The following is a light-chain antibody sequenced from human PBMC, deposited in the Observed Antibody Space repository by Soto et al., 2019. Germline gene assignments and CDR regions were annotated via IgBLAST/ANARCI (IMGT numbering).Light chain of an antibody. CDR1: QSISSY. CDR2: AAS. Sequence: DIQMTQSPSSLSASVGDRVTITCRASQSISSYLNWYQQKPGKAPNLLIYAASSLQSGDPSRFSGSGSGTDFTLTINSLQPEDFATYYCQQSYSTLFTFGPGTKVDIE. CDR3: QQSYSTLFT. V-gene: IGKV1-39*01. J-gene: IGKJ3*01.